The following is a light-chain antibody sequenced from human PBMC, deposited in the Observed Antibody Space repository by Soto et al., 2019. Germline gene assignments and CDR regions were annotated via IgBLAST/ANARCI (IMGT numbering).Light chain of an antibody. CDR1: QNVNNW. CDR3: QQYNTYWT. J-gene: IGKJ1*01. Sequence: DIQMTQFPSALSASVGDRVTITCRASQNVNNWLAWYQHKPGKAPQLLIYDASVLETGVPSRFSGSGSGIEFTLAISGLQSDDFATYYCQQYNTYWTFGTGTKVDIK. CDR2: DAS. V-gene: IGKV1-5*01.